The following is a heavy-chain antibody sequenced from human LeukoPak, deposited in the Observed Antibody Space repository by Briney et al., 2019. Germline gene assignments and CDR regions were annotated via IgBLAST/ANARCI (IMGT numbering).Heavy chain of an antibody. J-gene: IGHJ4*02. D-gene: IGHD3-22*01. CDR1: GYSFTSYW. V-gene: IGHV5-51*01. CDR2: IYPGESDT. CDR3: ARLLAKNYYDSSGYYNTYYFDY. Sequence: GESLKISCKGSGYSFTSYWIGWVRQMPWKGLEWMGIIYPGESDTRYSPSFQGQVTISADKSISTAYLQWSSLKASDTAMYYCARLLAKNYYDSSGYYNTYYFDYWGQGTLVTVSS.